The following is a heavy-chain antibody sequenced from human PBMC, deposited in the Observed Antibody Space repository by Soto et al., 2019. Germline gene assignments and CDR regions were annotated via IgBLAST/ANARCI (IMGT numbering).Heavy chain of an antibody. J-gene: IGHJ5*02. CDR1: RFTLSNAW. CDR3: TTGPRLGSIRGADDT. V-gene: IGHV3-15*07. Sequence: GGSLRLSCAASRFTLSNAWMNWVRQAPGKGLEWVGRMKTKADGGTIDYAAPVKGRFIISRDDSKNTLSLQMNSLKTEDTGVYYCTTGPRLGSIRGADDTWGLGTLVTVSS. D-gene: IGHD3-10*01. CDR2: MKTKADGGTI.